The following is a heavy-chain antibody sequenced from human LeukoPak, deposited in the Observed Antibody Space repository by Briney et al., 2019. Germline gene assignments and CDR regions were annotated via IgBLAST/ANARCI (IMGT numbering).Heavy chain of an antibody. Sequence: GGSLRLSCAASGFSFSDYYIHWVRQAPGKGLVWVSRINGVGSDRIYADSVKGRFTISRDNAKNSLYLQMNSLRAEDTAVYYCASRVVWGQGTTVTVSS. CDR3: ASRVV. J-gene: IGHJ6*02. V-gene: IGHV3-74*01. CDR1: GFSFSDYY. CDR2: INGVGSDR. D-gene: IGHD2-8*01.